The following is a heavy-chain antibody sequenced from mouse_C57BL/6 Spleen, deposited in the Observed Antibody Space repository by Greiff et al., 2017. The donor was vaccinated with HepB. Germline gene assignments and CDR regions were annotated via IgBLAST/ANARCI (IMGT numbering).Heavy chain of an antibody. V-gene: IGHV1-55*01. CDR3: ARGCYYGSRGYFYV. D-gene: IGHD1-1*01. CDR2: IYPGSGST. CDR1: GCTFTSYW. Sequence: QVQLQQPGAELVKPGASVKMSCKASGCTFTSYWITWVKQRPGQGLEWIGDIYPGSGSTNYNEKFKSKATLTVDTSSSTAYMQLSSLTSEDSAVYYCARGCYYGSRGYFYVWGTVTTVTVSS. J-gene: IGHJ1*03.